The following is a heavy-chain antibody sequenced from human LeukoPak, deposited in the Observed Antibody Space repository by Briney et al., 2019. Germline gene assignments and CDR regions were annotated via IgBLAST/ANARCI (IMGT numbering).Heavy chain of an antibody. CDR2: IHHDGST. V-gene: IGHV4-34*01. CDR1: GGSFSGYY. D-gene: IGHD3-22*01. J-gene: IGHJ4*02. CDR3: ARGPYYYDSSGYHY. Sequence: SETLSLTCAVHGGSFSGYYWSWIRQPPGKGLELIGEIHHDGSTNYNPSLKSRVTISVDTSKNQSSLKLSSVTAADTAVYYCARGPYYYDSSGYHYWGQGTLVTVSS.